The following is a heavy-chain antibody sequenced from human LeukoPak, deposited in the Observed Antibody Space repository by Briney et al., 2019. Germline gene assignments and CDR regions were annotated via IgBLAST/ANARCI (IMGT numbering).Heavy chain of an antibody. D-gene: IGHD2-2*02. CDR3: TTETSLYYFDY. J-gene: IGHJ4*02. V-gene: IGHV3-73*01. Sequence: GGSLKLSCAASGFTFSFSAVHWVRQASGKGLEWVDRIRSKANSYATAYTASVQGRFTISRDDSKNTAYLLMNSLKTEDTAVYYCTTETSLYYFDYWGQGTLVTVSS. CDR2: IRSKANSYAT. CDR1: GFTFSFSA.